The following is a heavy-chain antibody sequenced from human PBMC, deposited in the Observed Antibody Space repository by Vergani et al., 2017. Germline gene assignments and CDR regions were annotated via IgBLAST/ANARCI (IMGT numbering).Heavy chain of an antibody. CDR1: GGSISSYY. V-gene: IGHV4-59*01. CDR3: ARELSYYYGSGSDDYNPYYYEGMGV. CDR2: IYYSGST. Sequence: QVQLQESGPGLVKPSETLSLTCTVSGGSISSYYWSWIRQPPGKGLEWIGYIYYSGSTNYNPSLKSRVTISVDTSKNQFSLKLSSVTAADTAVYYCARELSYYYGSGSDDYNPYYYEGMGVWGPGTTVTVSS. D-gene: IGHD3-10*01. J-gene: IGHJ6*02.